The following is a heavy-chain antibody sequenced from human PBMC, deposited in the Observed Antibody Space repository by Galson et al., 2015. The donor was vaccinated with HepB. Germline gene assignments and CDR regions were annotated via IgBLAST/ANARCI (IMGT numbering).Heavy chain of an antibody. Sequence: SVKVSCKASGGTSSSYAISWVRQAPGQGLEWMGGIIPIFASPNYAQKFQGRVTITADESTSTTYMEVSSLRSEDTAVYYCARQYDTNGYYAYWGQGTLVTVSS. CDR3: ARQYDTNGYYAY. CDR1: GGTSSSYA. V-gene: IGHV1-69*13. CDR2: IIPIFASP. J-gene: IGHJ4*02. D-gene: IGHD3-22*01.